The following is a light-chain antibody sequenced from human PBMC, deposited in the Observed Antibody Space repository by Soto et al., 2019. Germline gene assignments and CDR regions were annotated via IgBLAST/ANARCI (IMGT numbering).Light chain of an antibody. V-gene: IGKV1-27*01. CDR3: QKYDSAPLA. CDR2: AAS. CDR1: QDISNF. J-gene: IGKJ1*01. Sequence: DIQMTQSPVSLFVSVGDRVTISCRASQDISNFLAWYQQKAGESPNLLIYAASALESGVPSRFSGSGSGTDFTLTITSLQPEDVATYYCQKYDSAPLAFGQGTKVDI.